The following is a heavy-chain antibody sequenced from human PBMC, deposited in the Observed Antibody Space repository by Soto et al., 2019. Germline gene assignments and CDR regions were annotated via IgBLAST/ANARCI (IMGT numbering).Heavy chain of an antibody. J-gene: IGHJ4*02. CDR1: GYSFNIYG. CDR3: ARDEGPGGQVAPLIH. D-gene: IGHD5-12*01. V-gene: IGHV1-18*01. CDR2: ISGNNGNT. Sequence: QVHLEQSGTEVKKPGASVKVSCKASGYSFNIYGFSWVRQAPGQGLEWLGWISGNNGNTNYAQRLRGRVTMTTDKSTSTAYMELRSLTSDDTAVYYCARDEGPGGQVAPLIHWGQGTLVTVSS.